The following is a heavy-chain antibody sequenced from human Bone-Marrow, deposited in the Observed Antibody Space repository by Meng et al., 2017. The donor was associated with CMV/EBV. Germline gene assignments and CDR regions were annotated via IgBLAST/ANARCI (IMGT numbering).Heavy chain of an antibody. CDR3: ARAPPHYYDSSGYSKPDWYFDL. J-gene: IGHJ2*01. D-gene: IGHD3-22*01. Sequence: GNWWSGGRQPPGKGLEWIGYIYYSGSTNYNPSLKSRVTISVDTSKNQFSLKLSSVTAADTAVYYCARAPPHYYDSSGYSKPDWYFDLWGRGTLVTVSS. CDR2: IYYSGST. CDR1: GNW. V-gene: IGHV4-61*08.